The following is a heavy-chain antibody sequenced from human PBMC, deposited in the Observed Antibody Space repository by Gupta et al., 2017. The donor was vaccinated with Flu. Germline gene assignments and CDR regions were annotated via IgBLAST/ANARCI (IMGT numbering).Heavy chain of an antibody. J-gene: IGHJ4*02. Sequence: QVQLQESGPGLVKPSQTLSLTCTVSGGSISSGGYYWSWIRQHPGKGLEWIGYIYYRGSTYYNPSLKSRVTISVDTSKNQFSLKLSSVTAADTAVYYCARVMRGLVVVAASPSYYFDYWGQGTRVTVSS. V-gene: IGHV4-31*03. CDR3: ARVMRGLVVVAASPSYYFDY. CDR1: GGSISSGGYY. D-gene: IGHD2-15*01. CDR2: IYYRGST.